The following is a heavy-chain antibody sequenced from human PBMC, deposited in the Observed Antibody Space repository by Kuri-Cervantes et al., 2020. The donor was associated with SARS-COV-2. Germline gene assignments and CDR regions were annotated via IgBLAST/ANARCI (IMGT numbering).Heavy chain of an antibody. D-gene: IGHD4-11*01. CDR1: GYTFTSYG. CDR3: ARDGDYSNYGMYYFDY. CDR2: ISAYNGNT. J-gene: IGHJ4*02. V-gene: IGHV1-18*01. Sequence: ASVKVSCKASGYTFTSYGISWVRQAPGQGLEWMGWISAYNGNTNYAQKLQGRVTMTTDTSTSTAYMELSSLRSEDTAVYYCARDGDYSNYGMYYFDYWGQGTLVTVSS.